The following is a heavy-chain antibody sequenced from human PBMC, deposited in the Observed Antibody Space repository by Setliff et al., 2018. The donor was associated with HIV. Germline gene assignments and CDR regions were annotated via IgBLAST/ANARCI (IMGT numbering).Heavy chain of an antibody. Sequence: ASVKVSCKASGGTFSSYAIHWARQAPGQGLEWMGWINPNSGGTNYARKFQGRVTMTRDTSISTAYMELNSLRSDDTAVYYCATAGGRSWFDPWGPGTLVTVSS. V-gene: IGHV1-2*02. CDR3: ATAGGRSWFDP. J-gene: IGHJ5*02. D-gene: IGHD3-16*01. CDR2: INPNSGGT. CDR1: GGTFSSYA.